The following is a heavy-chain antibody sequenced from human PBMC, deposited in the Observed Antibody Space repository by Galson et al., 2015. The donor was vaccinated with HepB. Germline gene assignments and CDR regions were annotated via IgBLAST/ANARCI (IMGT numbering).Heavy chain of an antibody. CDR3: ASGYDSSGYYPSRDY. V-gene: IGHV3-53*01. CDR2: IYSGGST. CDR1: GFTVSSNY. Sequence: SLRLSCAASGFTVSSNYMSWVRQAPGKGLEWVSVIYSGGSTYYADSVKGRFTISRDNSKNTLYLQMNSLRAEDTAVYYCASGYDSSGYYPSRDYWGQGTLVTVSS. D-gene: IGHD3-22*01. J-gene: IGHJ4*02.